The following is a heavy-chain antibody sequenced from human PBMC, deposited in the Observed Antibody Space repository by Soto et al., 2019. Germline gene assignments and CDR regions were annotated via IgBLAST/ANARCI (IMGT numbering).Heavy chain of an antibody. J-gene: IGHJ4*02. D-gene: IGHD5-18*01. CDR1: GGSFSGYY. CDR3: ARGHSTIQAFDY. V-gene: IGHV4-34*01. CDR2: INHSGST. Sequence: PSETLSLTCAVYGGSFSGYYWSWIRQPPGKGLEWIGEINHSGSTNYNPSLKSRVTISVDTSKNQFSLKLSSVTAADTAVYYCARGHSTIQAFDYWGQGTLVTVSS.